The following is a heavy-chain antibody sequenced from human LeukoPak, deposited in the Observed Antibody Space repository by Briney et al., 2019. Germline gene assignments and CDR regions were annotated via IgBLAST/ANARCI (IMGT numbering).Heavy chain of an antibody. CDR1: GFTFSSYA. V-gene: IGHV3-23*01. CDR2: IRGSGGST. D-gene: IGHD6-19*01. J-gene: IGHJ4*02. CDR3: AKGTAVAGWNY. Sequence: GGSLRLSCAASGFTFSSYAMSWVRQAPGKGLEWVSAIRGSGGSTYYADSVKGRFTISRDNSKNTLYLQMNSLRAEDTAVYYCAKGTAVAGWNYWGQGTLVTVSS.